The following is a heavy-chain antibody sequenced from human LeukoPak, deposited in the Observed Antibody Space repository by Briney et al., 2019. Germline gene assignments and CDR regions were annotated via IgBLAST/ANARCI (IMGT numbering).Heavy chain of an antibody. J-gene: IGHJ4*02. CDR2: IGWKSGGI. V-gene: IGHV3-9*01. Sequence: GGSLSLSCAAAGFTFDDYAMHWVRQTPGKGPEWVSGIGWKSGGITYADSVKGRFTISRNNAKNSLHLHMNSLRPEDTAVYYCVRADDARGYLYYFDYWGPGTLVTVSS. CDR1: GFTFDDYA. D-gene: IGHD5-12*01. CDR3: VRADDARGYLYYFDY.